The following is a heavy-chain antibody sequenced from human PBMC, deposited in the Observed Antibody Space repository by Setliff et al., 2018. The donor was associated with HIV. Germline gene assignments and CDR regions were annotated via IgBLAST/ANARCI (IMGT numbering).Heavy chain of an antibody. CDR3: ATSPGTYSSSSASYFDY. J-gene: IGHJ4*02. CDR2: VYPGDSVT. V-gene: IGHV5-51*01. D-gene: IGHD6-6*01. CDR1: GYIFTNYW. Sequence: GESLKISCKASGYIFTNYWIGWVRQMPGKGLEWIGVVYPGDSVTRYGPSFQGQVSISADRSITTAYLQWDSLKASDTAMYYCATSPGTYSSSSASYFDYWGQGTLVTVSS.